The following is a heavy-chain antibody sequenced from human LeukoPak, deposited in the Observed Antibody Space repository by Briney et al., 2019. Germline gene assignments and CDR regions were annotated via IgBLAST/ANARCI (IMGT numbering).Heavy chain of an antibody. J-gene: IGHJ4*02. CDR1: GGSISGYY. D-gene: IGHD7-27*01. CDR3: ARGARLGISPQYY. Sequence: SETLSLTCTVSGGSISGYYWSWIRQAPGKGLEWIGYFYSSGNSNYNPSLKSRVTISGDSSKSQLSLRLNSVTAADTAVYYCARGARLGISPQYYWGQGTLVTVSS. V-gene: IGHV4-59*13. CDR2: FYSSGNS.